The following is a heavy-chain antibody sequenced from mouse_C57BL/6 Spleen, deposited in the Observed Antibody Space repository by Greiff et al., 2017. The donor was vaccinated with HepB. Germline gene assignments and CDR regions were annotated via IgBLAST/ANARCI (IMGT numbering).Heavy chain of an antibody. V-gene: IGHV1-61*01. CDR1: GYTFTSYW. CDR2: IYPSYSET. D-gene: IGHD2-3*01. J-gene: IGHJ3*01. CDR3: ARRDGYHNPFAY. Sequence: QVQLQQPGAELVRPGSSVKLSCKASGYTFTSYWMDWVKQRPGQGLEWIGNIYPSYSETHYNQKFKDKATLTVDKSSSTAYMQLSSLTSEDSAVYYCARRDGYHNPFAYWGQGTLVTVSA.